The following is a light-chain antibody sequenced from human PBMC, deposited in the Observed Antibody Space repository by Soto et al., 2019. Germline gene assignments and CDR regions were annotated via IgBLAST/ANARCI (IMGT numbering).Light chain of an antibody. CDR2: EVS. J-gene: IGLJ1*01. CDR3: GSYTSSSTPYV. CDR1: SSDVGGYNY. Sequence: QSALTQPASVSGSPGQSITISCTGTSSDVGGYNYVSWYQQHPGKAPKLMIYEVSNRPSGVSNRFSGSKSGNTASLTISGLQAEDEADYYCGSYTSSSTPYVFGTGTKVT. V-gene: IGLV2-14*01.